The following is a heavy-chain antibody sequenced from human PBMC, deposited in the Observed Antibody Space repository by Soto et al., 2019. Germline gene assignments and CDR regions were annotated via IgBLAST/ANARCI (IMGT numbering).Heavy chain of an antibody. Sequence: ASVKVSCKASGYTFTSYYMHWVRQAPAQGLEWMGIINPSGGSTSYAQKFQGRVTMTRDTSTSTVYMELSSPRSEDTAAYYCARSLVQIYYGMDVWGQGTTVTVSS. CDR2: INPSGGST. V-gene: IGHV1-46*01. D-gene: IGHD2-15*01. CDR3: ARSLVQIYYGMDV. J-gene: IGHJ6*02. CDR1: GYTFTSYY.